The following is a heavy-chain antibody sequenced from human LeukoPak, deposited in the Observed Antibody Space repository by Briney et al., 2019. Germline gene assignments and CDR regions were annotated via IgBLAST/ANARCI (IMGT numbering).Heavy chain of an antibody. Sequence: ASVKVSCKASGYTFTYRYLHWVRQAPGQAFEWMGWITPYNGNRNYAKKFQDRVTITRDTSLSTAHMELSSLRSEDTAMYYCARSAQYSTKSDYYFESWGQGTLVTVSS. CDR3: ARSAQYSTKSDYYFES. CDR1: GYTFTYRY. V-gene: IGHV1-45*02. D-gene: IGHD2-2*01. CDR2: ITPYNGNR. J-gene: IGHJ4*02.